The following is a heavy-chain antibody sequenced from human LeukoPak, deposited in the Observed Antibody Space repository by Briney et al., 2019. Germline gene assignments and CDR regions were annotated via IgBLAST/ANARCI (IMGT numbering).Heavy chain of an antibody. D-gene: IGHD4-17*01. CDR3: ARGRDYGY. CDR2: INHSGST. CDR1: GFTFGSCA. Sequence: GSLRLSCAASGFTFGSCAMSWIRQPPGKGLEWIGEINHSGSTNYNPSLKSRVTISVDTSKNQFSLKLSSVTAADTAVYYCARGRDYGYWGQGTPVTVSS. V-gene: IGHV4-34*01. J-gene: IGHJ4*02.